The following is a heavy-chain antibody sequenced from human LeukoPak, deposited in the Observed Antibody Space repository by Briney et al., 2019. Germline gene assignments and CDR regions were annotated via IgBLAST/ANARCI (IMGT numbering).Heavy chain of an antibody. V-gene: IGHV3-21*01. CDR1: GFTFSSYS. Sequence: GGSLRLSCAASGFTFSSYSMNWVRQAPGKGLEWVSSISSSSSYIYYADSVKGRFTISRDYAKNSLYLQMNSLRAEDTAVYYCARAGDPDGYYYMDVWGKGATVTVSS. J-gene: IGHJ6*03. D-gene: IGHD3-10*01. CDR3: ARAGDPDGYYYMDV. CDR2: ISSSSSYI.